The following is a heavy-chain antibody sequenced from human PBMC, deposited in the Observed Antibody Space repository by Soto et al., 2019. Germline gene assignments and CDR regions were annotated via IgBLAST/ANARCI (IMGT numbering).Heavy chain of an antibody. J-gene: IGHJ6*02. D-gene: IGHD4-4*01. CDR1: GFTFSSYG. CDR3: AKDSGLNYRYYYYGMDV. V-gene: IGHV3-30*18. Sequence: QVQLVESGGGVVQPGRSLRLSCAASGFTFSSYGMHWVRQAPGKGLEWVAVISYDGSNKYYADSVKGRFTISRDNSKNTLYLQMNSLRAEDTAVYYCAKDSGLNYRYYYYGMDVWGQGTTVTVSS. CDR2: ISYDGSNK.